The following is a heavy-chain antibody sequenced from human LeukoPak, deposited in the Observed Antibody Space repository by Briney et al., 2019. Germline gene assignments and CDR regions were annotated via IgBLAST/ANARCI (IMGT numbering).Heavy chain of an antibody. D-gene: IGHD6-19*01. Sequence: SETLSLTCTVSGCSITSYYWSWIRQPPGKGLEWIGYIYYSGSTNYNPSLKSRVTISVDTSKNQFSMKLSSVTAADTAVYYCARAVAGTPYYYMDVWGKGTTVTVSS. CDR1: GCSITSYY. J-gene: IGHJ6*03. CDR2: IYYSGST. V-gene: IGHV4-59*01. CDR3: ARAVAGTPYYYMDV.